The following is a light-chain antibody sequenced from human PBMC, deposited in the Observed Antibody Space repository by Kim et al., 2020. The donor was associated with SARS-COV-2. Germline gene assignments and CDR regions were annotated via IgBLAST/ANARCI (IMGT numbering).Light chain of an antibody. CDR2: DVS. CDR1: SSDVGGYNY. J-gene: IGLJ3*02. V-gene: IGLV2-14*04. Sequence: GQWITISCTGTSSDVGGYNYVSWYQQHPGKAPKLMIYDVSKRPSGVSNRFSGSKSGNTASLTISGLQAEDEADYYCGSYTSSSTWVFGGGTQLTVL. CDR3: GSYTSSSTWV.